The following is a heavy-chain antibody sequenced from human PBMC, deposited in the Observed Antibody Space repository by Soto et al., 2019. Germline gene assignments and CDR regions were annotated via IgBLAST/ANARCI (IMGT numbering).Heavy chain of an antibody. D-gene: IGHD3-10*01. J-gene: IGHJ4*02. CDR1: GVTVSNNY. CDR3: ATQPGGGY. V-gene: IGHV3-53*01. CDR2: IYSGGYT. Sequence: GGSLRLSCAVSGVTVSNNYMRWLRQAPGKGLEGFSVIYSGGYTAYGDSVNGRFTISRDNSKNTLYLQMNSLRADDTAVYYCATQPGGGYWGQGTLVTVSS.